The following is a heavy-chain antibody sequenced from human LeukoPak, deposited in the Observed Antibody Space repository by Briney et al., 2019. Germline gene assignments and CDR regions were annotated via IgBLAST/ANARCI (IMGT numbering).Heavy chain of an antibody. Sequence: SETLSLTCTVSGGSISRYYWSWLRQPPGKGLEWIGYNYYSGSTNYNPSLKSRVTISVVPSKHQSSPILPSVPPAAPAVYYWAREGGSRPWNWFDPWGQGTLVTVSS. D-gene: IGHD1-26*01. CDR3: AREGGSRPWNWFDP. CDR1: GGSISRYY. J-gene: IGHJ5*02. CDR2: NYYSGST. V-gene: IGHV4-59*01.